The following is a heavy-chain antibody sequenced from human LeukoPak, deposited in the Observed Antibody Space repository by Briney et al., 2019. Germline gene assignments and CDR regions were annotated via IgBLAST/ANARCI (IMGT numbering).Heavy chain of an antibody. V-gene: IGHV4-61*02. Sequence: PSETLSLTCTVSGGSISSGSYYWSWIRQPAGKGLEWIGRIYTSGSTNYNPSLKSRVTISVDTSKNQFSLKLSSVTAADTAVYYCARQYVGAAYYYYYYMDVWGKGTTVTVSS. CDR1: GGSISSGSYY. D-gene: IGHD1-26*01. CDR3: ARQYVGAAYYYYYYMDV. J-gene: IGHJ6*03. CDR2: IYTSGST.